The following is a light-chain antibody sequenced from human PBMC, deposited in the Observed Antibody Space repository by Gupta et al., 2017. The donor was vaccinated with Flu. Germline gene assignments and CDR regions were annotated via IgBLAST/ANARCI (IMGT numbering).Light chain of an antibody. CDR2: EVT. Sequence: QSALTQPASVSGSPGQSITISCTGTSSDVGGYNYVSWYQQHPGKAPKLMIYEVTNRPSGVSNRFSGSKSGNTASLTIPGLQAEDEADYFCASYTSTSTWVFGGRTKLTVL. V-gene: IGLV2-14*03. J-gene: IGLJ3*02. CDR3: ASYTSTSTWV. CDR1: SSDVGGYNY.